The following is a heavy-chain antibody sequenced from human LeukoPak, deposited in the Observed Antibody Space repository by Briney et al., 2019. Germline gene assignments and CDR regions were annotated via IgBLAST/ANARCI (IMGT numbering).Heavy chain of an antibody. J-gene: IGHJ4*02. Sequence: PGGSLRPSCAASGFTFSSYGMHWVRQAPGKGLEWVAAIWYDGSNKYYADSVKGRFTISRDNSKNTLYLQMNSLRAEDTAVYYCARDGRRYCTNGVCSYFDYWGQGTLVTVSS. CDR1: GFTFSSYG. CDR2: IWYDGSNK. D-gene: IGHD2-8*01. V-gene: IGHV3-33*01. CDR3: ARDGRRYCTNGVCSYFDY.